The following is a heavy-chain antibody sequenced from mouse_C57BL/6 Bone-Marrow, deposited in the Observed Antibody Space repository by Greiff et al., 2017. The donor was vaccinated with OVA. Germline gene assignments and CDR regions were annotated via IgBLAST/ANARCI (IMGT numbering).Heavy chain of an antibody. CDR1: GFTFSDAW. CDR3: TSTTGVEGYFDV. Sequence: VKLVESGGGLVQPGGSMKLSCAASGFTFSDAWMDWVRQSPEKGLEWGAEIRNKANNHATYYAESVKGRFTISRDDSKSSVYLQMNSLRAEDTGIDYCTSTTGVEGYFDVWGTGTTVTVAS. J-gene: IGHJ1*03. CDR2: IRNKANNHAT. V-gene: IGHV6-6*01. D-gene: IGHD1-1*01.